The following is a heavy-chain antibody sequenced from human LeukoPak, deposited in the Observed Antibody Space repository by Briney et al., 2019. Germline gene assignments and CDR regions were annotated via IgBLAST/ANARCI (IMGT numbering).Heavy chain of an antibody. CDR2: ISYDGSNK. J-gene: IGHJ3*02. CDR3: AKSTRDLDDAFDI. D-gene: IGHD1-1*01. V-gene: IGHV3-30*18. Sequence: PGGSLRLSCAASGFTFSSYGMHWVRQAPGKGLEWVAVISYDGSNKYYADSVKGRFTISRDNSKNTLYLQMNSLRAEDTAVYYCAKSTRDLDDAFDIWGQGTMVTVSS. CDR1: GFTFSSYG.